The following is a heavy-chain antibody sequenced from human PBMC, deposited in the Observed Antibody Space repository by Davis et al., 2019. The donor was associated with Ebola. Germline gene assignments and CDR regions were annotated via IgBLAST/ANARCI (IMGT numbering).Heavy chain of an antibody. Sequence: PSETLSLTCAISGDSVSSGGWNWIRQSPSRGLEWLGRTYYNSKWYSDYAVSVKSRITINPDTSKNQFSLQLNSVTPEDTAVYYCVRGWGRIGMGVWGQGTTVTVSS. CDR3: VRGWGRIGMGV. J-gene: IGHJ6*02. D-gene: IGHD1-26*01. CDR1: GDSVSSGG. V-gene: IGHV6-1*01. CDR2: TYYNSKWYS.